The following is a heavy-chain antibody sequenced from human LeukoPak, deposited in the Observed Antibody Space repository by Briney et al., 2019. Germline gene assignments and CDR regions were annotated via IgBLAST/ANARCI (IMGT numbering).Heavy chain of an antibody. CDR1: GGPFSGYY. V-gene: IGHV4-34*01. J-gene: IGHJ4*02. D-gene: IGHD4-17*01. CDR2: INHSGST. CDR3: ARHLNYGDYVREEIDY. Sequence: SETLSLTCAVYGGPFSGYYWSWIRQPPGKGLEWIGEINHSGSTNYNPSLKSRVTISVDTSKNQFSLKLSSVTAADTAVYYCARHLNYGDYVREEIDYWGQGTLVTVSS.